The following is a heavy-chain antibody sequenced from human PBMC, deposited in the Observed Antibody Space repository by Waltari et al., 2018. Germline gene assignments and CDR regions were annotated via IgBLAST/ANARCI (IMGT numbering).Heavy chain of an antibody. D-gene: IGHD6-19*01. CDR3: AAYSSGWYYGAFDI. Sequence: QVQLVQSGAEVTKPGASVKVTCKASGYTCTGYYMHWVRQAPGQGLEWMGRINPNSGGTNYAQKFQGRVTMTRDTSISTAYMELSRLRSDDTAVYYCAAYSSGWYYGAFDIWGQGTMVTVSS. CDR1: GYTCTGYY. J-gene: IGHJ3*02. CDR2: INPNSGGT. V-gene: IGHV1-2*06.